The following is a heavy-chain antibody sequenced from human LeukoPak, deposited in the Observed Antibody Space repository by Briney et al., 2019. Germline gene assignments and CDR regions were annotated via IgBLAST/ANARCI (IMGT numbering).Heavy chain of an antibody. V-gene: IGHV3-7*01. Sequence: GGSLRLSCAASGFTFSSYSMNWVRQAPGKGLEWVANIKPDGSERYYVDSVKGRFTISRDNAKNSLYLQMNSLRAEDTAIYYCTRDFGSIVVVTAIVDWGQGTLVTVSS. J-gene: IGHJ4*02. CDR2: IKPDGSER. CDR1: GFTFSSYS. D-gene: IGHD2-21*02. CDR3: TRDFGSIVVVTAIVD.